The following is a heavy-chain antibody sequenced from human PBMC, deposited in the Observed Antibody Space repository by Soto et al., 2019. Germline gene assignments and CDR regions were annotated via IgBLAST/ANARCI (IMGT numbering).Heavy chain of an antibody. V-gene: IGHV1-3*01. D-gene: IGHD1-26*01. CDR1: GYTFTSSA. J-gene: IGHJ6*02. Sequence: QVQLVQSGAEVKKPGASVKVSCKAFGYTFTSSAMHWVRQAPGQRLEWMGWINAGNGNKKFSQKIQGRVTITRDTSASTAYMELSSLRSEDTAVYYCARDLGGMDVWGQGTTVIVSS. CDR3: ARDLGGMDV. CDR2: INAGNGNK.